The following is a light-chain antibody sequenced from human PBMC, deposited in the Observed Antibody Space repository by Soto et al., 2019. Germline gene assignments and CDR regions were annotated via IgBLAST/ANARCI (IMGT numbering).Light chain of an antibody. CDR3: AAWDDSLNGHV. CDR2: TTN. CDR1: SSNIGTSS. V-gene: IGLV1-44*01. Sequence: SELTQAQSASRSHGPRVSISYSGSSSNIGTSSVHWFQQLPGTAPKLLISTTNQRPSGVPERFSGSKSGTSASLAISGLQSEDEADYYCAAWDDSLNGHVFGTGTKVTVL. J-gene: IGLJ1*01.